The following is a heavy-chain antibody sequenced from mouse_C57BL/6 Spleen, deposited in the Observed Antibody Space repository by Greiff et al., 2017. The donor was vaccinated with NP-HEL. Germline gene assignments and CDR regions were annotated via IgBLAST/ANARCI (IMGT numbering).Heavy chain of an antibody. Sequence: VQLKESGPGLVAPSQSLSITCTVSGFSLTSYGVHWVRQPPGKGLEWLVVIWSDGSTTYNSALKSRLSISKDNSKSQVFLKMNSLQTDDTAMYYCARHGDYYGSSWWYFDVWGTGTTVTVSS. CDR1: GFSLTSYG. CDR3: ARHGDYYGSSWWYFDV. J-gene: IGHJ1*03. D-gene: IGHD1-1*01. CDR2: IWSDGST. V-gene: IGHV2-6-1*01.